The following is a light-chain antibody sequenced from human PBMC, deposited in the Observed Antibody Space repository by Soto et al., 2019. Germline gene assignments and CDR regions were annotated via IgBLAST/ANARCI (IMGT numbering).Light chain of an antibody. CDR2: EVN. V-gene: IGLV2-14*01. CDR1: SSDIGAYDY. CDR3: CSYKSISTYV. J-gene: IGLJ1*01. Sequence: QSALTQPASLSGSPGQSITISCTGTSSDIGAYDYVSWFQQHPGKAPKLMISEVNNRPSGVSNRFSGSKSGNTAYLTISGIQVEDEAEYYRCSYKSISTYVFGTGTKVTVL.